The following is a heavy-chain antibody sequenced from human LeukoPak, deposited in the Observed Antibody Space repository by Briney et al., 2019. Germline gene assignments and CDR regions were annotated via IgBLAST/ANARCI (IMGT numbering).Heavy chain of an antibody. J-gene: IGHJ4*02. CDR1: GYTFTSYY. V-gene: IGHV1-46*01. CDR3: ARGRVGVTSSLAYFDY. Sequence: GASVKVSCKASGYTFTSYYMHWVRQAPGQGLEWMGIINPSGGSTSYAQKFQGRVTMTRDTSTSTVYMELSSLRSEDTAVYYCARGRVGVTSSLAYFDYWGQGTLVTVSS. D-gene: IGHD1-26*01. CDR2: INPSGGST.